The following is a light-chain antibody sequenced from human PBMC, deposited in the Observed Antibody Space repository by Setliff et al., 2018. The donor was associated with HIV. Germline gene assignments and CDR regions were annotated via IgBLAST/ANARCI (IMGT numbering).Light chain of an antibody. J-gene: IGKJ1*01. V-gene: IGKV3-20*01. CDR3: QQYGRSPST. Sequence: IVLTQSPDTLSLSPGERATLSCRASGSVTSGHLAWYQQKPGQAPRLLIYDASSRATGVPDRFSGGGSGTDFTLTIIRLEPEDFAVYYCQQYGRSPSTFGQGTKVDIK. CDR2: DAS. CDR1: GSVTSGH.